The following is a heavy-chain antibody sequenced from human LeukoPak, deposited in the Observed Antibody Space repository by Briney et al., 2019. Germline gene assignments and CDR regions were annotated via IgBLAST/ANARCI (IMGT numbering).Heavy chain of an antibody. CDR3: AKDRNAYGSGSYYNI. J-gene: IGHJ4*02. Sequence: GGSLRLSCAASGFTFSSYGMSWVRQAPGKGLEWVSAISGSGGSTYYADSVKGRFTISRDNSKNTLYLQMNSLRAEDTAVYYCAKDRNAYGSGSYYNIWGQGTLVTVSS. CDR1: GFTFSSYG. V-gene: IGHV3-23*01. CDR2: ISGSGGST. D-gene: IGHD3-10*01.